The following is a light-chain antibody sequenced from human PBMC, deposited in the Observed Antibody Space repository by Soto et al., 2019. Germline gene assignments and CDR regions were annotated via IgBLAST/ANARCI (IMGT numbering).Light chain of an antibody. Sequence: DIVMTQSPLSLPVTPGEPASISCRSSQSLLHSNGYNYLDWYLQKPGQSPQLLIYLGSNRASGVPDRFSGSGSGTDFTLKISRVEAEDVGVYYCMQALQGPYTFGQGTKLEIK. CDR3: MQALQGPYT. V-gene: IGKV2-28*01. CDR1: QSLLHSNGYNY. J-gene: IGKJ2*01. CDR2: LGS.